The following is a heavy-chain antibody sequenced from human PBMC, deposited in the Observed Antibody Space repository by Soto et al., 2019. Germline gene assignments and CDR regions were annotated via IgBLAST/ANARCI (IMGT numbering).Heavy chain of an antibody. J-gene: IGHJ6*01. Sequence: QVQLVQSGDEVKKPEASVKVSCKASGYIFVNYGIAWVRQAPGQGLEWMGWLSPYTGNTHTASKVKGRLTMTTDISTSTADMDLGSLTSVDTAVYYCVMVDNYVTPTPQDVWGQGNTVTVSS. V-gene: IGHV1-18*01. CDR1: GYIFVNYG. CDR3: VMVDNYVTPTPQDV. D-gene: IGHD3-16*01. CDR2: LSPYTGNT.